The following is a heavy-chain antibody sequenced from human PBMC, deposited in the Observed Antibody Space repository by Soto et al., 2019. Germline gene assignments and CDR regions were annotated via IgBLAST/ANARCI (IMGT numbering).Heavy chain of an antibody. Sequence: EVQLVESGGGLIQPGRSLKLSCAAPGFTVGNNYMSWVRQAPGKGLEWVSLIYSTGTTKYADSVKGRFTVFRDNAKNTLYHQMNSLRAADTAVYYCAKDGRGSGSHYNSFGYWGQGTLVTDSS. V-gene: IGHV3-53*01. J-gene: IGHJ4*02. D-gene: IGHD3-10*01. CDR1: GFTVGNNY. CDR2: IYSTGTT. CDR3: AKDGRGSGSHYNSFGY.